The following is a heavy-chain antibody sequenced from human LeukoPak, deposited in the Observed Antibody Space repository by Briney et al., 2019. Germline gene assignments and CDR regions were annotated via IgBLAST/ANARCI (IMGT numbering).Heavy chain of an antibody. J-gene: IGHJ3*02. CDR1: GFTFSSYA. V-gene: IGHV3-23*01. Sequence: GGSLRLSCAASGFTFSSYAMSWVRQAPGKGLEWVSAISGSGGSTYYADSVKGRFTISRDNSKNTLYLQMNSLRAEDTAVYYCARGTTNAHDAFDIWGQGTMVTVSS. D-gene: IGHD1-1*01. CDR2: ISGSGGST. CDR3: ARGTTNAHDAFDI.